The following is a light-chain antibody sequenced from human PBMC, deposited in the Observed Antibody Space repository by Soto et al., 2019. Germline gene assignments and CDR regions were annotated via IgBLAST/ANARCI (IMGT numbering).Light chain of an antibody. Sequence: EIVLTQSPGTLSLSPGERATLSCRASQSVSSSYLAWYQQKPGQAPRLLIYGASCRDTGIPDRFSGSGSGTDFTPTTSRLGPQDFAADYCQQDDGTPLLTFGGGTKVEIK. CDR3: QQDDGTPLLT. V-gene: IGKV3-20*01. CDR2: GAS. J-gene: IGKJ4*02. CDR1: QSVSSSY.